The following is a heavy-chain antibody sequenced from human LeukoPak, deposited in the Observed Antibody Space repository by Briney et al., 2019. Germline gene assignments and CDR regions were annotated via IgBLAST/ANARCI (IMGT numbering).Heavy chain of an antibody. Sequence: ASVKVSCKASGYTFTGYYMHWVRQAPGQGLEWMGIINPSGGSTSYAQKFQGRVTVTRDMSTSTVYMELSSLRSEDTAVYYCARSRGGSRDYYYYYMDVWGKGTTVTVSS. V-gene: IGHV1-46*01. D-gene: IGHD4-23*01. CDR1: GYTFTGYY. CDR3: ARSRGGSRDYYYYYMDV. CDR2: INPSGGST. J-gene: IGHJ6*03.